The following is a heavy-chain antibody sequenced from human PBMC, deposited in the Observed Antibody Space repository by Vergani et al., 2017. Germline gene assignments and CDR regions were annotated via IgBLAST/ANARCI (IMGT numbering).Heavy chain of an antibody. CDR3: ARLSKYWYGYVQH. J-gene: IGHJ1*01. CDR1: GYSISSGYY. CDR2: IYHSGST. V-gene: IGHV4-38-2*01. Sequence: QVQLQESGPGLVKPSETLSLTCAVSGYSISSGYYWVWLRQPPGKGLAWIGSIYHSGSTYYNPSLKSRVTISVDTSTNQFSLKLSSVTAADTAVYYCARLSKYWYGYVQHWGQGTLVTVSS. D-gene: IGHD2-8*02.